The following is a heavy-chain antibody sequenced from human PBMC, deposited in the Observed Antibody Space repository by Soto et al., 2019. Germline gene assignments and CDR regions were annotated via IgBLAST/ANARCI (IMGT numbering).Heavy chain of an antibody. CDR3: VKGDAGQLVGVFYGMDV. V-gene: IGHV3-9*01. CDR2: ITWNSGKI. D-gene: IGHD6-6*01. J-gene: IGHJ6*02. Sequence: EVQLVESGGGLVQPGRPLRLSCAASGFLFGEYAMHWVRQAPGKGLEWVSGITWNSGKIRYADSVKGRFTTSRDNAKKSLFLQMDNLKTEDTAFYYCVKGDAGQLVGVFYGMDVWGRGTTVTVSS. CDR1: GFLFGEYA.